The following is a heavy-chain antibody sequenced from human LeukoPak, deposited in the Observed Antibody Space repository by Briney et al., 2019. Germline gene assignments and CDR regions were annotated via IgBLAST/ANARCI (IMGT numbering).Heavy chain of an antibody. V-gene: IGHV1-46*02. Sequence: ASVQVSCKASGYTFNDYYMHWVRQAPGQGLEWMGIINPSGGSTSYAQKFQGRVTMTRDTSTSTVYMELSSLRSEDTAVYYCARARRIAAAGTEFDYWGQGTLVTVSS. CDR1: GYTFNDYY. CDR2: INPSGGST. CDR3: ARARRIAAAGTEFDY. D-gene: IGHD6-13*01. J-gene: IGHJ4*02.